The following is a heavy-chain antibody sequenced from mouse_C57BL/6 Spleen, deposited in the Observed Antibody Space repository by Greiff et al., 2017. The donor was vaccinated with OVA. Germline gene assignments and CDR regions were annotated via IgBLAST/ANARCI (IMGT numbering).Heavy chain of an antibody. CDR3: ARVGWLLPLYAMDY. CDR2: INYDGSST. Sequence: DVKLVESEGGLVQPGSSMKLSCTASGFTFSDYYMAWVRQVPEKGLEWVANINYDGSSTYYLDSLKSRFIISRDNAKNILYLQMSSLKSEDTATYYCARVGWLLPLYAMDYWGQGTSVTVSS. V-gene: IGHV5-16*01. D-gene: IGHD2-3*01. CDR1: GFTFSDYY. J-gene: IGHJ4*01.